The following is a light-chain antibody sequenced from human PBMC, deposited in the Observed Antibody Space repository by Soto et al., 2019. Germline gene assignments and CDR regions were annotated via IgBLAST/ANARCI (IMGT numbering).Light chain of an antibody. CDR1: SSDVGGYNF. CDR2: EVS. CDR3: SSYAGRNNLV. Sequence: QSALTQPPSASGSPGQSVTISCTGTSSDVGGYNFVSWYQQHPGKAPELMIYEVSQRPSGVSDRFSGSKSGNTASLTVSGLQAEDEADYYCSSYAGRNNLVFGGGTKVTVL. J-gene: IGLJ3*02. V-gene: IGLV2-8*01.